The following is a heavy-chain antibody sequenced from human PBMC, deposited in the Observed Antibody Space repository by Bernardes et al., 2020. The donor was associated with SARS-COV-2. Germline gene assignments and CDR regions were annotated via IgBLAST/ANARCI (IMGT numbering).Heavy chain of an antibody. CDR2: ISGSGGST. J-gene: IGHJ4*02. V-gene: IGHV3-23*01. D-gene: IGHD1-26*01. CDR3: AKPYTYSPTDH. CDR1: GFTFSSYL. Sequence: GGSLRLSCAVSGFTFSSYLMNWVRQAPGKGLEWVSGISGSGGSTYYADSVKGRFTISRDNSKNTLYLQMNSLRADDTAVYYCAKPYTYSPTDHWGQGTLVTVSS.